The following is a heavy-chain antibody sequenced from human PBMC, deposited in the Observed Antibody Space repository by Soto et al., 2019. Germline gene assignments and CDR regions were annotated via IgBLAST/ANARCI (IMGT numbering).Heavy chain of an antibody. CDR1: GFSLSTSGMC. V-gene: IGHV2-70*01. D-gene: IGHD3-22*01. CDR2: IDWDDDK. CDR3: ARSNSDYYDSSGYYFPPDY. Sequence: GPTLVNPTQTLTLTCTFSGFSLSTSGMCVSWIRQPPGKALEWLALIDWDDDKYYSTSLKTRLTISKDTSKNQVVLTMTNMDPVDTATYYCARSNSDYYDSSGYYFPPDYWGQGTLVTVSS. J-gene: IGHJ4*02.